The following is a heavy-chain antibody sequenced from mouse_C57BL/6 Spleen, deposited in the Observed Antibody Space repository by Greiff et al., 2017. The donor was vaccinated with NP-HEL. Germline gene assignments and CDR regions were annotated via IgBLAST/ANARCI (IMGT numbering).Heavy chain of an antibody. V-gene: IGHV2-6-1*01. J-gene: IGHJ4*01. D-gene: IGHD3-3*01. CDR1: GFSLTSYG. CDR2: IWSDGST. CDR3: ARQGDVGAMDY. Sequence: QVQLKESGPGLVAPSQSLSITCTVSGFSLTSYGVHWVRQPPGKGLEWLVVIWSDGSTTYTSALKSRLRISQDNSKSQVFLKMNRLKPDDTAMYYCARQGDVGAMDYWGQGTSVTVSS.